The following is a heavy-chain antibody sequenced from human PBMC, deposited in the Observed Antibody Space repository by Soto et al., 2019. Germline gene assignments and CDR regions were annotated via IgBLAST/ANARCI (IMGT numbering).Heavy chain of an antibody. Sequence: PSETLSLTCTVSGGSISSYYWSWIRQPPGKGLEWIGYIYYSGSTNYNPSLKSRVTISVDTSKNQFSLKLSSVTAADTAVYYCARDGGTMVRGVITVWGQGTTVTVSS. CDR2: IYYSGST. CDR3: ARDGGTMVRGVITV. D-gene: IGHD3-10*01. J-gene: IGHJ6*02. CDR1: GGSISSYY. V-gene: IGHV4-59*01.